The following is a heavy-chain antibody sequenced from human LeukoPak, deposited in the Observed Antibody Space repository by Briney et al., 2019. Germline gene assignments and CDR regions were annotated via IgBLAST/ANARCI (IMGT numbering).Heavy chain of an antibody. V-gene: IGHV1-69*04. Sequence: SVKVSCKASGGTFSSYAISWVRQAPGQGLEWMGRIIPILGIANYAQKFQGRVTITADKSTSTAYMELSGLRSEDTAVYYCAREGDYYGSGSYPMDVWGQGTTVTVSS. J-gene: IGHJ6*02. CDR1: GGTFSSYA. CDR3: AREGDYYGSGSYPMDV. D-gene: IGHD3-10*01. CDR2: IIPILGIA.